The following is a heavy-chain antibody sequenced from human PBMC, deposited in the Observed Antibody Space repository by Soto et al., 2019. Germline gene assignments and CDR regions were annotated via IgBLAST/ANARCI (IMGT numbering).Heavy chain of an antibody. J-gene: IGHJ6*02. Sequence: QVQLVESGGGVVQPGRSLRLSCAASGFTFSSYGMHWVRQAPGKGLEWVAVIWYFGRNKYYADSVKGRLTISRDNSKNKLYLQMNRLRAEGTAVYYCARDNHYYYGMDVWGQGTTGTGSS. CDR2: IWYFGRNK. CDR3: ARDNHYYYGMDV. CDR1: GFTFSSYG. V-gene: IGHV3-33*01.